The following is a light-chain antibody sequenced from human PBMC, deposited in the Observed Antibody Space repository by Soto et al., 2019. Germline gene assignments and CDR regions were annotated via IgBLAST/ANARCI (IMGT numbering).Light chain of an antibody. V-gene: IGKV3-15*01. Sequence: EIVMTQSPATLSVSPGERATLSCRASPGVNSNLAWYQQKPGQAPRLLIYHASARAIGIPARFSGSGSGTEFTLTISSLQSEDFAVYYCQQYSNWPFTFGPGTKVDIK. CDR3: QQYSNWPFT. CDR1: PGVNSN. CDR2: HAS. J-gene: IGKJ3*01.